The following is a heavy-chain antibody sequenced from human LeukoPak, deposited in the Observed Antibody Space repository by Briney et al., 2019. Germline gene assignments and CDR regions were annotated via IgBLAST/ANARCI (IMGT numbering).Heavy chain of an antibody. V-gene: IGHV1-18*01. Sequence: GASVKVSCKASGYTFTSYGISWVRQAPGQGLEWMGWISANNGNTNYAEKLQGRVTMTTDTSTRTAYMELRSLRSDDTAVYYCAAVVTKDAFDIWGQGTMVTVSS. J-gene: IGHJ3*02. CDR3: AAVVTKDAFDI. D-gene: IGHD4-23*01. CDR1: GYTFTSYG. CDR2: ISANNGNT.